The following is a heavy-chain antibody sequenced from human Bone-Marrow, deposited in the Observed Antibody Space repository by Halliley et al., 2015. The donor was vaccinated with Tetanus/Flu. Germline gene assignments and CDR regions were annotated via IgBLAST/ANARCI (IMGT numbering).Heavy chain of an antibody. CDR2: MSNDGSKK. CDR3: AKDLMGPYDSVWGSLDH. D-gene: IGHD3-16*01. CDR1: GFNFIIYG. V-gene: IGHV3-30*18. Sequence: SLRLSCAASGFNFIIYGMHWVRQAPGRGLEWVAFMSNDGSKKYYADPVRGRFTISRDNSKNTLFLQMNSLRTDDTAVYYCAKDLMGPYDSVWGSLDHWGQGTLVTVSS. J-gene: IGHJ4*02.